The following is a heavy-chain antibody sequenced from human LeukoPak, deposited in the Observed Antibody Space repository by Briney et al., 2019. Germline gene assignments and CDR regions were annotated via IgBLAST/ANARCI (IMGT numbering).Heavy chain of an antibody. CDR1: GYTFTGYY. Sequence: GASVKVSCKASGYTFTGYYMHWVQQAPGQGLEWMGWMNPNNGGTNYAQKFQGRVSMTRDTSISTAYMELSRLRSDDTAVYYCAREGTLSVAAAGTTVYNWFDHWGQGTLVTVSS. J-gene: IGHJ5*02. V-gene: IGHV1-2*02. CDR2: MNPNNGGT. CDR3: AREGTLSVAAAGTTVYNWFDH. D-gene: IGHD6-13*01.